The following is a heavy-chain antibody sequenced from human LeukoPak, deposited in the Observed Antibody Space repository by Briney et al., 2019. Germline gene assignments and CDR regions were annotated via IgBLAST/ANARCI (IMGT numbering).Heavy chain of an antibody. V-gene: IGHV3-30*18. J-gene: IGHJ4*02. D-gene: IGHD2-2*02. CDR2: ISYDGSNK. CDR3: AKDLLCSSTSCYTPGPFDY. Sequence: GGSLRLSCAASGFTFSSYGMHWVRQAPGKGLEWVAVISYDGSNKYYADSVKGRFTISRDNSKNTLYLQMNSLRAEDTAVYYCAKDLLCSSTSCYTPGPFDYWGQGTLVTVSS. CDR1: GFTFSSYG.